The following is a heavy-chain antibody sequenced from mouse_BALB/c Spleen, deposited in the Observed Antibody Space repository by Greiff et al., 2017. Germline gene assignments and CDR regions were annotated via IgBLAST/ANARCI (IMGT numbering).Heavy chain of an antibody. D-gene: IGHD1-1*01. J-gene: IGHJ4*01. CDR2: IHYSGST. CDR3: ARRGDYYGSSPVDAMDY. CDR1: GYSITSGYS. V-gene: IGHV3-1*02. Sequence: EVQLQQSGPDLVKPSQSLSLTCTVTGYSITSGYSWHWIRQFPGNKLEWMGYIHYSGSTNYNPSLKSRISITRDTSKNQFFLQLNSVTTEDTATYYCARRGDYYGSSPVDAMDYWGQGTSVTVSA.